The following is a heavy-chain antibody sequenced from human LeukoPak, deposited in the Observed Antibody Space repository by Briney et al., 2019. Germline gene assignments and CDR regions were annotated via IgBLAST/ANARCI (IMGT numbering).Heavy chain of an antibody. D-gene: IGHD3-22*01. Sequence: PGGSLRLSCAVSGFTFSSYGMHWVRQAPGKGLEWVAVIWYDGSNKYYADSVKGRFTISRDNSKNTLYLQMNSLRAEDTAVYYCARDWYYYDSSGYSNDAFDIWGQGTMVTVSS. V-gene: IGHV3-33*01. CDR1: GFTFSSYG. J-gene: IGHJ3*02. CDR3: ARDWYYYDSSGYSNDAFDI. CDR2: IWYDGSNK.